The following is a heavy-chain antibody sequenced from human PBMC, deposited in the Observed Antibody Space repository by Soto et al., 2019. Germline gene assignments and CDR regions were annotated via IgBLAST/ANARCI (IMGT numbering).Heavy chain of an antibody. V-gene: IGHV4-31*03. CDR2: THFNGAV. CDR3: ATLAAGAAGRGY. D-gene: IGHD6-13*01. CDR1: GGSINGVAHH. Sequence: QVQLQESGPGLVKPSQTLSLTCSVSGGSINGVAHHWGWVRQHSGKGLEWIGYTHFNGAVKYNPSLNSRAHISVDTSKNQVSLNLTSVTAADTAVYYCATLAAGAAGRGYWGQGTLVTVSS. J-gene: IGHJ4*02.